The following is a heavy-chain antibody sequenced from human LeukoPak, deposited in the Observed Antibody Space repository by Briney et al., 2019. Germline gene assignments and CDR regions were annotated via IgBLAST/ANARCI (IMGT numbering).Heavy chain of an antibody. V-gene: IGHV4-39*01. CDR1: GGSISSSSYY. Sequence: SETLSLTCTVSGGSISSSSYYWGWLRQPPGKGLEWIGSIYYRGSTYYNPSLKSRVTISVDTSKNQFSLKLSSVTAADTAVYYCARVGGVRDSWFDYWGQGTLVTVSS. CDR2: IYYRGST. J-gene: IGHJ4*02. CDR3: ARVGGVRDSWFDY.